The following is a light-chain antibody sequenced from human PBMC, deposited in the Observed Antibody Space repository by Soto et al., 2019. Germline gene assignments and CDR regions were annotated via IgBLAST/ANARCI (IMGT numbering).Light chain of an antibody. V-gene: IGKV1-27*01. CDR3: QKYNGAPPET. J-gene: IGKJ3*01. CDR1: QDISNY. Sequence: DIQMTQSPSSLSATVGDGVTITCRASQDISNYLAWHQQKPGKVPKLLIYAASTLQPGVPSRFSGSGSGTDFTLTISSLQPEDVATDYCQKYNGAPPETFGPGTKVAIK. CDR2: AAS.